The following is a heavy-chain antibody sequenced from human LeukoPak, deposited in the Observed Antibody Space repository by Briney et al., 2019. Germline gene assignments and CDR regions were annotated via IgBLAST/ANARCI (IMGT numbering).Heavy chain of an antibody. J-gene: IGHJ4*02. D-gene: IGHD6-19*01. CDR3: ARDPSNTSGWYAYFDC. V-gene: IGHV1-18*01. CDR2: ISCYNGDT. Sequence: GASVKVSCKASGYTFTHHGISWVRQAPGQGLEWMGWISCYNGDTHYAQNFQGRVTMTTDTSTSTAYMELRSLRSDDTAVYYCARDPSNTSGWYAYFDCWGQGTLVTVSS. CDR1: GYTFTHHG.